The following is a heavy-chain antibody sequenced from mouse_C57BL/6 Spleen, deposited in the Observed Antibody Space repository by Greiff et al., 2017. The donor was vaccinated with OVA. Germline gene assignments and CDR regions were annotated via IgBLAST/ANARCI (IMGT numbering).Heavy chain of an antibody. V-gene: IGHV1-82*01. D-gene: IGHD1-1*01. Sequence: VQLQQSGPELVKPGASVKISCKASGYAFSSSWMNWVKQRPGKGLEWIGRIDPGDGDTNYNGKFKGKATLTADKSSSTAYMQLSSLTSEDSAVYFCARDYGSHWYFDVWGTGTTVTVAS. CDR1: GYAFSSSW. CDR3: ARDYGSHWYFDV. CDR2: IDPGDGDT. J-gene: IGHJ1*03.